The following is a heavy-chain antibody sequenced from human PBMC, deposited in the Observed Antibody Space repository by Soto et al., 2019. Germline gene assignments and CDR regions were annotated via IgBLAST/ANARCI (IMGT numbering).Heavy chain of an antibody. D-gene: IGHD3-10*01. Sequence: SETLSLTCTASGGSISSGGYYWSWIRQHPGKGLEWIGYIYYSGSTYYNPSLKSRVTISVDTSKNQFSLKLSSVTAADTAVYYCARVLGVDRLFDPWGQGTLVTVSS. CDR2: IYYSGST. CDR1: GGSISSGGYY. V-gene: IGHV4-31*03. CDR3: ARVLGVDRLFDP. J-gene: IGHJ5*02.